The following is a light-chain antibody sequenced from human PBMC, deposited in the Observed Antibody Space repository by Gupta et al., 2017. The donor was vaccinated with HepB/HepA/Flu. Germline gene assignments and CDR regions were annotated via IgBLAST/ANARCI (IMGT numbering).Light chain of an antibody. CDR1: QSISRY. CDR2: TTS. CDR3: QQSYSSPWK. Sequence: DIQMTQSPSSLSASVGDRVTITCRASQSISRYLNWYQQKPGKAPNLLIYTTSSLQSGVASRFSGSGSGTDFTLTISSLQPEDFATYFCQQSYSSPWKFGRGTKVEIK. J-gene: IGKJ1*01. V-gene: IGKV1-39*01.